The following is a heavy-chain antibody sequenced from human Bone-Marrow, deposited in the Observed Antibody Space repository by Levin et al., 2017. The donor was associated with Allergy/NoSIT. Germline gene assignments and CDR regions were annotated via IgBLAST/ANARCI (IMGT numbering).Heavy chain of an antibody. CDR3: VKGSYESSGYYYDS. V-gene: IGHV3-9*01. CDR1: GFKFHEYA. D-gene: IGHD3-22*01. J-gene: IGHJ4*02. Sequence: PGGSLRLSCAASGFKFHEYAMHWVRQGPGKGLEWVASISWNSDNIDYADSVKGRSTISRDNAKNSLHLQLLTLRAEDTAFYYCVKGSYESSGYYYDSWGQGTLVTVSS. CDR2: ISWNSDNI.